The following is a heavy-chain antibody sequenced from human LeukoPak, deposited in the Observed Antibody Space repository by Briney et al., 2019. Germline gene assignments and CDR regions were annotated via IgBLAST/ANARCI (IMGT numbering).Heavy chain of an antibody. CDR1: GYSFTSYW. V-gene: IGHV5-51*01. CDR3: ARTTGITMVRGVINYFDY. Sequence: GESLKISCKDSGYSFTSYWIGWVRQMPGKGLEWMGIIYPGDSDTRYSPSFQGQVTISADKSISTAYLQWSSLKASDTAMYYCARTTGITMVRGVINYFDYWGQGTLVTVSS. CDR2: IYPGDSDT. J-gene: IGHJ4*02. D-gene: IGHD3-10*01.